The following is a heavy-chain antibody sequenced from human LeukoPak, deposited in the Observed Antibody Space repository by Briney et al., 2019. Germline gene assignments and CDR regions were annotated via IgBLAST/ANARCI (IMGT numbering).Heavy chain of an antibody. Sequence: PGGSLRLSCAASGFTFDDYAMHWVRQAPGKGLEWVSGISWNSGSIGYADSVKGRFTISRDNAKSSLYLQMNSLRAEDTAVYYCARVRDSSGSFDYWGQGTLVTVSS. V-gene: IGHV3-9*01. CDR1: GFTFDDYA. CDR3: ARVRDSSGSFDY. CDR2: ISWNSGSI. D-gene: IGHD3-22*01. J-gene: IGHJ4*02.